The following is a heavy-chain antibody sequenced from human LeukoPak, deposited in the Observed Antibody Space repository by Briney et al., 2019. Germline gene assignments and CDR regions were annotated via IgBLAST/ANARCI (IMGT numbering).Heavy chain of an antibody. J-gene: IGHJ5*02. Sequence: GGSLRLSCAASGFTFSSYAMHWVRQAPGKGLERVAVISYDGSNKYYADSVKGRFTISRDNSKNTLYLQMNSLRAEDTAVYYCARDTELDPWGQGTLVTVSS. CDR1: GFTFSSYA. V-gene: IGHV3-30-3*01. CDR3: ARDTELDP. CDR2: ISYDGSNK. D-gene: IGHD1-14*01.